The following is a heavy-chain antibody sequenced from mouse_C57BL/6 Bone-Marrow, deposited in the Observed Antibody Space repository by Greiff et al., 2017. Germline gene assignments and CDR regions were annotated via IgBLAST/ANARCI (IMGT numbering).Heavy chain of an antibody. J-gene: IGHJ1*03. CDR3: AMSYYYGWYFDV. D-gene: IGHD1-1*01. CDR2: IDPTSGGT. CDR1: GYTFTSYW. Sequence: VQLQQPGAELVKPGASVKLSCKASGYTFTSYWMHWVKQRPGRGLEWIGRIDPTSGGTKYNETFQSKATLTVDKPSSTAYMQLSSLTSEDSAVYYCAMSYYYGWYFDVWGTGTTVTVSS. V-gene: IGHV1-72*01.